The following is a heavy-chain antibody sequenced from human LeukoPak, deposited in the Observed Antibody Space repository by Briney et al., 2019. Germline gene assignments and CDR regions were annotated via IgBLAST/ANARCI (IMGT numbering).Heavy chain of an antibody. Sequence: GGSLRLSCAAAGFIFRNYLMGWVRQAPGKGLERVANIKEDGSEKYYVDSVKARFTISRDNAKDSLSLRMHLLRAEETAVFCCLSGPGHCGQGTLVTVSS. V-gene: IGHV3-7*01. CDR2: IKEDGSEK. J-gene: IGHJ4*02. CDR3: LSGPGH. CDR1: GFIFRNYL.